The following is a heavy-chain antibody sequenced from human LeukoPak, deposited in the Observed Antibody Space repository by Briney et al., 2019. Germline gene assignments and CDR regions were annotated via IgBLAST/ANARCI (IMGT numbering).Heavy chain of an antibody. Sequence: GGSLRLSCAASGFTFSSYAMSWVRLAPGKELEWVSAISGSGGSTYYADSVKGRFTISRDNSKNTLYLQMNSLRAEDTAVYYCAKIYGSGSSGDYRGQGTLVTVSS. D-gene: IGHD3-10*01. J-gene: IGHJ4*02. CDR2: ISGSGGST. CDR1: GFTFSSYA. V-gene: IGHV3-23*01. CDR3: AKIYGSGSSGDY.